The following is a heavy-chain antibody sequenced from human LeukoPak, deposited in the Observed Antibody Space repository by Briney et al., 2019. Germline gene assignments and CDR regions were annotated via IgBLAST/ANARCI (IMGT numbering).Heavy chain of an antibody. CDR3: ARRSWEWGFFDY. D-gene: IGHD3-3*01. CDR2: ISGSGGST. V-gene: IGHV3-23*01. J-gene: IGHJ4*02. CDR1: GFTFSSYA. Sequence: GGSLRLSCAASGFTFSSYAMSWVRQAPGKGLEWVSGISGSGGSTYYADSVKGRFTISRDNSKSTLYLQMNSLRAEDTAVYFCARRSWEWGFFDYWGQGTLVIVSA.